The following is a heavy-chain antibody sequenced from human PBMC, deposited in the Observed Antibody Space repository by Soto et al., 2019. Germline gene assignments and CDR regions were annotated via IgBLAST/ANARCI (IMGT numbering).Heavy chain of an antibody. CDR1: GFSLSSTRMA. Sequence: QITLKESGPTLVKPTQTLTLTCTFSGFSLSSTRMAVGWIRQPPGKALEWLALIYWDDDKRYSPFLKSRLTIATDTSKTPVVLTMSTMAPVDTARYYCAHIVVAGFGYYFDYWGQGTLVTVSS. CDR3: AHIVVAGFGYYFDY. CDR2: IYWDDDK. J-gene: IGHJ4*02. V-gene: IGHV2-5*02. D-gene: IGHD6-19*01.